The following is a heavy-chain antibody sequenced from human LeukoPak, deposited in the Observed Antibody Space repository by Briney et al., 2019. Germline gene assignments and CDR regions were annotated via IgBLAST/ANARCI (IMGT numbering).Heavy chain of an antibody. D-gene: IGHD6-19*01. V-gene: IGHV5-10-1*01. Sequence: GESLKISCKGSGYRFTSYWIGWVRQMPGKGLEWMGRIDPSDSYTDYSPSFQGHVTISADKSISTAYLQWSSLKASDTAMYYCARQSSGWSVWFDPWGQGTLVTVSS. CDR3: ARQSSGWSVWFDP. CDR1: GYRFTSYW. CDR2: IDPSDSYT. J-gene: IGHJ5*02.